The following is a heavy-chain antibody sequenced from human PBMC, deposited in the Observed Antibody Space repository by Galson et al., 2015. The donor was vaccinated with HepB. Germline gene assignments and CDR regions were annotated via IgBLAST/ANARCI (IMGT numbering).Heavy chain of an antibody. CDR3: PRYSSSLYSYAMAV. Sequence: SVKFSCKASGYSFSNYGFIWVRQAPGQGLEWMGWISVYNGNTDYAEKVQDRVTMTTDRSTRSAYMELRSLRSDDTAVYYCPRYSSSLYSYAMAVWGQATTVTVSS. V-gene: IGHV1-18*04. J-gene: IGHJ6*02. D-gene: IGHD6-6*01. CDR1: GYSFSNYG. CDR2: ISVYNGNT.